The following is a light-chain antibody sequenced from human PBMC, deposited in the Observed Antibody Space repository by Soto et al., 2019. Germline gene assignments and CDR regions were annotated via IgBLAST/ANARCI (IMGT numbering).Light chain of an antibody. V-gene: IGKV3-20*01. CDR2: GAS. J-gene: IGKJ2*01. Sequence: EIVLTQSPGTLSLSPGERATLSCSASQSVSSSYLARYQQKPGQAPRLLIYGASSRATGIPDRFSGSGSGTDFTLTISRLEPEDFAVYYCQQYGSSPRTFGEGTKLEIK. CDR3: QQYGSSPRT. CDR1: QSVSSSY.